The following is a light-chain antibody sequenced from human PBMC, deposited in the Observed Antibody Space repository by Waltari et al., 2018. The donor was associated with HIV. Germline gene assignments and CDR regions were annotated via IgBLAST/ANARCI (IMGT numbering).Light chain of an antibody. V-gene: IGKV1-5*03. J-gene: IGKJ1*01. Sequence: DIQMTQSPSTLSASVGDRVTITCRASQSINSRLSWYQQKPGKAPRLLISEASSLQRGVPSRFSGSESGTEFTLLINSLQPDDFATYYCQQYKTYSTTFGQGTNVEIK. CDR3: QQYKTYSTT. CDR2: EAS. CDR1: QSINSR.